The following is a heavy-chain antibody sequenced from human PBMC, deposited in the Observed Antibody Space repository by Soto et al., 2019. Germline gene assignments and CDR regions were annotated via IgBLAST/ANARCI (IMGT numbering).Heavy chain of an antibody. CDR2: IRNDGGSM. CDR3: VRDHYTMSEFWSAFSGD. D-gene: IGHD3-3*01. CDR1: GFTFSSSP. J-gene: IGHJ4*02. Sequence: EVQLVQSGGGLVQPGGSLRLSCAASGFTFSSSPISWVRQAPGKGLEWIAAIRNDGGSMYYVESVKGRFTISRDNSKNTSSLRMKNLTVEDTALYYCVRDHYTMSEFWSAFSGDWGLGAQVSVSS. V-gene: IGHV3-23*04.